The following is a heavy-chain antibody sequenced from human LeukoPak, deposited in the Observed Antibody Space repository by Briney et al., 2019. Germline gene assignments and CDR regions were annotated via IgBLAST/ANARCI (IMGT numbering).Heavy chain of an antibody. CDR2: IIPSCGTA. Sequence: GAAVKVSCKASGGTFSSYAISWVRQPPAQGLEWMGGIIPSCGTANYEQKFEGRVTITADGSTSAAYMELSSLRSEDTDVYYCASVGYGGLLLYYFDYWGQGTLVTVSS. V-gene: IGHV1-69*13. J-gene: IGHJ4*02. CDR1: GGTFSSYA. CDR3: ASVGYGGLLLYYFDY. D-gene: IGHD4-23*01.